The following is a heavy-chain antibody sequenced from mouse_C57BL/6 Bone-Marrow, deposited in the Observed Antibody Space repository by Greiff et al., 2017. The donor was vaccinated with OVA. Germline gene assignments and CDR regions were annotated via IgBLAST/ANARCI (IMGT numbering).Heavy chain of an antibody. Sequence: DVMLVESGGGLVQPGGSLSLSCAASGFTFTDYYMSWVRQPPGKALEWLGFIRNKANGYTTEYSASVKGRFTISRDNSQSILYLRMNALRAEDSATYYCARLIYYYGLFDYWGQGTTLTVSS. J-gene: IGHJ2*01. D-gene: IGHD1-1*01. CDR3: ARLIYYYGLFDY. CDR1: GFTFTDYY. CDR2: IRNKANGYTT. V-gene: IGHV7-3*01.